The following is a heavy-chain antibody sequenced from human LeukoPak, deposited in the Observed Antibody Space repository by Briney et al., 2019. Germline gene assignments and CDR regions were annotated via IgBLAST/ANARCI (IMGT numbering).Heavy chain of an antibody. V-gene: IGHV3-7*04. CDR3: ARVVAATYFDY. J-gene: IGHJ4*02. CDR1: GFTFSSYW. D-gene: IGHD2-15*01. CDR2: IKQDGSEK. Sequence: PGGSPRLSCAASGFTFSSYWMSWVRQAPGKGLGWVANIKQDGSEKYYVDSVKGRFTISRDNAKNSLYLQMNSLRAEDTAVYYCARVVAATYFDYWGQGTLVTVSS.